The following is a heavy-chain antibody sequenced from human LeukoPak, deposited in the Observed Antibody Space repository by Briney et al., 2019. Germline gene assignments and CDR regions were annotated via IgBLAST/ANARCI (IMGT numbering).Heavy chain of an antibody. CDR1: GFTFSNYN. D-gene: IGHD6-19*01. V-gene: IGHV3-21*01. J-gene: IGHJ4*02. CDR3: ARRSGIAVAGAFDY. Sequence: GGSLRLSCAASGFTFSNYNMNWVRQAPGKGLEWVSSISTSSSYIYYADSVKGRFTISRDNARKSLYLEMNSLRAEDTAVYYCARRSGIAVAGAFDYWGQGTLVTVSS. CDR2: ISTSSSYI.